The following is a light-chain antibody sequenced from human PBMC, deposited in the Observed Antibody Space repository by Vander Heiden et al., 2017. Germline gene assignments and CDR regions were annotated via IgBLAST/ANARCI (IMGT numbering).Light chain of an antibody. CDR2: DAS. CDR3: QQYSDYAWT. J-gene: IGKJ1*01. Sequence: DVQMTPSPSTLSASVRYRPTIACRVSQSINSWLAWYQQIPGKAPKLLIYDASSLRNAVTSRFSGGETGTEFTLTIRRPQHDDFETYYCQQYSDYAWTFGQGTKVEI. CDR1: QSINSW. V-gene: IGKV1-5*01.